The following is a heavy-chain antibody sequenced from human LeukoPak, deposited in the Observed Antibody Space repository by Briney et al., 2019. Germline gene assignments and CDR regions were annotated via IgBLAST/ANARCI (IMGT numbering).Heavy chain of an antibody. CDR3: ASSMTTVTTYPGNNYYYYGMDV. D-gene: IGHD4-17*01. J-gene: IGHJ6*04. V-gene: IGHV3-72*01. Sequence: GRSLRLSCAASGFTFSSYGMHWVRQAPGKGLEWVGRTRNKANSYTTEYAASVKGRFTISRDDSKNSLYLQMNSLKTEDTAVYYCASSMTTVTTYPGNNYYYYGMDVWGKGTTVTVSS. CDR2: TRNKANSYTT. CDR1: GFTFSSYG.